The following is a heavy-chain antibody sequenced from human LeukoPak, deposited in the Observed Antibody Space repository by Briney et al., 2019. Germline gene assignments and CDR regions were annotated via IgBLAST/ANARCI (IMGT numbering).Heavy chain of an antibody. Sequence: GGSLRLSCAASGFTFSSYGMHWVRQAPGKGLEWVAFIRHDGSNKYYADSVKGRFTISRDNSKNTPYLQMNNLSAEDTAIYYCARADSNIAARSVGFDSWGQGTLVTVSS. J-gene: IGHJ4*02. V-gene: IGHV3-30*02. CDR3: ARADSNIAARSVGFDS. D-gene: IGHD6-6*01. CDR2: IRHDGSNK. CDR1: GFTFSSYG.